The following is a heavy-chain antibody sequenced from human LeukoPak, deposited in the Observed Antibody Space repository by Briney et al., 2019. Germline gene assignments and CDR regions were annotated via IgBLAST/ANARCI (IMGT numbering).Heavy chain of an antibody. CDR1: GGYISSSYYY. J-gene: IGHJ5*02. V-gene: IGHV4-39*07. CDR3: AREADRWFDP. CDR2: MYNSGST. Sequence: SSETLSLTCTVSGGYISSSYYYWGWIRQPPGKGLEWIGTMYNSGSTDYNPSLESRVTISVDTSKNQFSLKLSSVTAADTAVYYCAREADRWFDPWGQGTLVTVSS.